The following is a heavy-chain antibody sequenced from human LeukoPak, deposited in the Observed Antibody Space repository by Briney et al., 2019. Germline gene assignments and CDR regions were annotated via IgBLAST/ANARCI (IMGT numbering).Heavy chain of an antibody. D-gene: IGHD1-26*01. J-gene: IGHJ4*02. CDR3: ARGVRDSGSYHLRKNPLSY. CDR2: INHSGNT. CDR1: GGSFSDYY. Sequence: PSETLSLTCAVYGGSFSDYYWSWIRQPPGKGLEWIGEINHSGNTIYNPSLKSRVTISVDTSKNQFSLKLSSVTAADTAVYYCARGVRDSGSYHLRKNPLSYWGQGTLVAVSS. V-gene: IGHV4-34*01.